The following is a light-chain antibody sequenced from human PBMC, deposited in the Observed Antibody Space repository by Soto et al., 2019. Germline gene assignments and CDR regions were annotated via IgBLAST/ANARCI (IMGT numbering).Light chain of an antibody. CDR1: QSSNSW. CDR2: DAS. Sequence: IQLTQSHNPLSASXXVIVTITCRASQSSNSWLAWYQQKPGKAPKLLIFDASSLKSGVPSRFSGSGSGTEFTLTISSVQPDDFATYYCQQYNSYWTVGQGTKLDIK. CDR3: QQYNSYWT. J-gene: IGKJ2*01. V-gene: IGKV1-5*01.